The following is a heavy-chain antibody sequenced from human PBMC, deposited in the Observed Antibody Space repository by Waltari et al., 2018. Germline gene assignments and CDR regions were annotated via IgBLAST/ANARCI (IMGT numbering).Heavy chain of an antibody. CDR2: MTADGRSR. J-gene: IGHJ2*01. CDR3: AKADFGDPFWYFDL. CDR1: GFGFSHYP. Sequence: EVQLLESGGGLVQTGGSLRLSCAASGFGFSHYPMAWVRQAPGKGLEWVSTMTADGRSRNYADSVKGRFTISRDNSQNTLDLQMNTLRAEDTAVYFCAKADFGDPFWYFDLWGRGTLVTVSA. V-gene: IGHV3-23*01. D-gene: IGHD4-17*01.